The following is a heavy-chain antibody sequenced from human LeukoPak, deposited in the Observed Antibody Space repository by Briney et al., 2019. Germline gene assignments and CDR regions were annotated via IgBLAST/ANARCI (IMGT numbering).Heavy chain of an antibody. CDR2: IKQDGSEK. CDR3: AKYPYGSGWYSYMDV. D-gene: IGHD6-19*01. J-gene: IGHJ6*03. Sequence: GGSLRLSCAASGFTFSSYAMSWVRQAPGKGLEWVANIKQDGSEKYYVDSVKGRFTISRDNAKNSLYLQMNSLRAEDTAVYYCAKYPYGSGWYSYMDVWGKGTTVTVSS. V-gene: IGHV3-7*01. CDR1: GFTFSSYA.